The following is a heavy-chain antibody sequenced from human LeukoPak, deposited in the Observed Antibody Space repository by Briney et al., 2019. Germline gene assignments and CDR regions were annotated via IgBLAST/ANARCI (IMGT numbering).Heavy chain of an antibody. J-gene: IGHJ4*02. V-gene: IGHV3-7*01. CDR3: ARLVVVPAAMEYYFDY. CDR2: IKQDGSEK. Sequence: PGGSLRLSCAASGFTFSSYWMSWVRQAPGKGLEWVANIKQDGSEKYYVDSVKGRFTISRDNAKNSLYLQMNSLRAEDTAVYYCARLVVVPAAMEYYFDYWGQGTLVTVSS. D-gene: IGHD2-2*01. CDR1: GFTFSSYW.